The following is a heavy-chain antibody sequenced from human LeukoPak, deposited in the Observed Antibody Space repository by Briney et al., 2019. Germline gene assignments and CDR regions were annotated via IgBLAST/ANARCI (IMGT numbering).Heavy chain of an antibody. Sequence: SETLSLTCAVYGGSFSGYYWSWIRQPPGKGLEWIGEINHSGSTNYNPSLKSRVTISVDTSKYQFSLKLSSVTAADTAVYYCARGPWDIVVVVAATGWFDPWGQGTLVTVSS. V-gene: IGHV4-34*01. CDR3: ARGPWDIVVVVAATGWFDP. CDR2: INHSGST. J-gene: IGHJ5*02. CDR1: GGSFSGYY. D-gene: IGHD2-15*01.